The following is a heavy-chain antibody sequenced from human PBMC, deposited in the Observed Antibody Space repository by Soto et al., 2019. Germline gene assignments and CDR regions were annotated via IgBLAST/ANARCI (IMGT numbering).Heavy chain of an antibody. V-gene: IGHV3-66*04. Sequence: EEQLVESGGGLVRPGGSLRLSCAVSGFSVSTNFMNWVRQAPGKEPQWVAVLYPGPGTYYADSVKGRFIISRDDSTTTLFLHLTNMRSEDTAVYYFARQCGGDCSNAFPLWGQGTMVTVSS. J-gene: IGHJ3*01. CDR3: ARQCGGDCSNAFPL. CDR2: LYPGPGT. CDR1: GFSVSTNF. D-gene: IGHD2-21*01.